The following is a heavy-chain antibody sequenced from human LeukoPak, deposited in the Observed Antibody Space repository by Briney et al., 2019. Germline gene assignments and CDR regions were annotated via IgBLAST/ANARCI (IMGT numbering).Heavy chain of an antibody. J-gene: IGHJ4*02. D-gene: IGHD3-22*01. V-gene: IGHV4-59*01. CDR1: GGSINNYY. CDR2: IYYSGST. CDR3: ARSTWLLDK. Sequence: PSETLSLTCTVSGGSINNYYWSWIRQPPGEGLEWIGYIYYSGSTNYNPSLKSRVTISLDTSKNQFSLKLSSVTAADTAVYYCARSTWLLDKWGQGTLVTVSS.